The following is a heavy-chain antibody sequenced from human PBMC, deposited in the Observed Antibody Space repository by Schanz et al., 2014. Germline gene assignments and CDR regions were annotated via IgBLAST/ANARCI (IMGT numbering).Heavy chain of an antibody. V-gene: IGHV3-23*04. CDR2: LGGSTGGI. D-gene: IGHD3-10*01. CDR3: AKTLGGAGLTLYFDH. J-gene: IGHJ4*02. CDR1: GFTFSTSA. Sequence: EVQLVESGGGLVEPGGSLRLSCAASGFTFSTSAMSWVRQAPGKGPEWVSSLGGSTGGIYYADSVRGRFTISRDNFKNRLYLQMNSLRLEDTAIYYCAKTLGGAGLTLYFDHWGQGSLVTVSS.